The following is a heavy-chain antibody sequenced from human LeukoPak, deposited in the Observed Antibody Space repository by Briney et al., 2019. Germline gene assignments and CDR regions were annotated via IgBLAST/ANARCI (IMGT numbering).Heavy chain of an antibody. V-gene: IGHV3-74*01. CDR3: VRDWDHFDFDS. CDR2: IKGDGSHT. CDR1: GFTFSNYW. J-gene: IGHJ5*01. Sequence: GGSLRLSCASSGFTFSNYWMHWVRQAPGKGWVWVSRIKGDGSHTIYADCVKGRFTISRDNAKNTLYLQMKSLRAEDTAVYYCVRDWDHFDFDSWGLGTLVTVSS. D-gene: IGHD3-9*01.